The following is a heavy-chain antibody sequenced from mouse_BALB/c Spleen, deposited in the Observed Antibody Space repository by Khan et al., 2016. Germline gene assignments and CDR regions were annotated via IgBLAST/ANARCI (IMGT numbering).Heavy chain of an antibody. CDR2: ISDGGSYT. J-gene: IGHJ3*01. D-gene: IGHD2-4*01. CDR3: AREGLRRGFAY. Sequence: EVELVESGGGLVKPGGSLKLSCAASGFTFSDYYMYWVRQTPEKRLEWVATISDGGSYTYYPDSVKGRFTISRDNDKNNLYLQMSSLKSEDTAMYYCAREGLRRGFAYWGQGTLVTVSA. CDR1: GFTFSDYY. V-gene: IGHV5-4*02.